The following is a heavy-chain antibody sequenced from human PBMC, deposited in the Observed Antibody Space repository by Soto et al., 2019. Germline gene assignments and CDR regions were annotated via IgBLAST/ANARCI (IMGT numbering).Heavy chain of an antibody. CDR1: GFTVSSNY. Sequence: GGSLRLSCAASGFTVSSNYMSWVRQAPGKGLEWVSVIYSGGSTYYADSVKGRFTISRDNSKNTLYLQMNSLRAEDTAVYYCARDGQLRYFDWINAFDIWGQGTMVTVSS. CDR2: IYSGGST. D-gene: IGHD3-9*01. CDR3: ARDGQLRYFDWINAFDI. J-gene: IGHJ3*02. V-gene: IGHV3-66*01.